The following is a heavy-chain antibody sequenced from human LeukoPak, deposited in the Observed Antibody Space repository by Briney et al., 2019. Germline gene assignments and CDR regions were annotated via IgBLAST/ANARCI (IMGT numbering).Heavy chain of an antibody. CDR2: INHSGST. CDR1: GGSFSGYY. V-gene: IGHV4-34*01. Sequence: IPSETLSLTCAVYGGSFSGYYWSWIRQPPGKGLEWIGEINHSGSTNYNPSLKSRVTISVDTSKNQFSLKLSSVTAADTAVYYCARVVGYYYYYGMDVWGKGTTVTVSS. D-gene: IGHD5-12*01. J-gene: IGHJ6*04. CDR3: ARVVGYYYYYGMDV.